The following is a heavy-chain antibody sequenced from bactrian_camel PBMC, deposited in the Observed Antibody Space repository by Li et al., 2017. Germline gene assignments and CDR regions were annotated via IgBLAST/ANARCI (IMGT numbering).Heavy chain of an antibody. Sequence: QVQLVESGGGSVQAGGSLRLSCTASGFTFDDYDMGWYRQAPGNECDLVSSISSDGGTDYADSVKGRFTASRDNAANTVYLQMNSLKPEDTAVYYCVPRLRYGGTCDYWGQGTQVTV. D-gene: IGHD6*01. CDR1: GFTFDDYD. V-gene: IGHV3S63*01. J-gene: IGHJ4*01. CDR2: ISSDGGT. CDR3: VPRLRYGGTCDY.